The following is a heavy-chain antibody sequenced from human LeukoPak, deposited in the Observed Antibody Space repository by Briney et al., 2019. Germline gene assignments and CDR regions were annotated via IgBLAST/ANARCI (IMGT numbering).Heavy chain of an antibody. CDR1: GFTFSICG. CDR3: AKGDLNSGYDPFDY. Sequence: PGGSLRLSCAASGFTFSICGMHWVRQAPGKGLEWVAIIFYDGSDEYFADSVKGRFTISRDNSKNTLFLQMKSLRVEDTAVYYCAKGDLNSGYDPFDYWGQGTLVTVSS. D-gene: IGHD5-12*01. J-gene: IGHJ4*02. CDR2: IFYDGSDE. V-gene: IGHV3-30*18.